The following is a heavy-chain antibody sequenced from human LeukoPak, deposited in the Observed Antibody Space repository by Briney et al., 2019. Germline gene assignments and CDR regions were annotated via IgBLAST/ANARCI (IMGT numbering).Heavy chain of an antibody. CDR3: AKDEDGDTAMVQDY. CDR1: GFTFSTYA. Sequence: GGSLRLSCAASGFTFSTYAMSWVRQAPGKGLEWVSAVSGSGGSTYYADSVKGRFTISRDNSKNTLYLQMNSLRPEDTAVYYCAKDEDGDTAMVQDYWGQGTLVTVSS. V-gene: IGHV3-23*01. D-gene: IGHD5-18*01. CDR2: VSGSGGST. J-gene: IGHJ4*02.